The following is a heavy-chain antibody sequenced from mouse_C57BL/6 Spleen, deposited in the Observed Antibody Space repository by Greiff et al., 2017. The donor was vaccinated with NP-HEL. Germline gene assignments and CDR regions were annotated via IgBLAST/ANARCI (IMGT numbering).Heavy chain of an antibody. CDR1: GYTFTSYW. CDR2: IDPSDSYT. CDR3: ARGPDY. V-gene: IGHV1-50*01. Sequence: QVQLQQPGAELVKPGASVKLSCKASGYTFTSYWMQWVKQRPGPGLEWIGEIDPSDSYTNYNQKFKGKATLTVDTSSSTAYMQLSSLTSEYSAVDYCARGPDYWGQGTTLTVSS. J-gene: IGHJ2*01.